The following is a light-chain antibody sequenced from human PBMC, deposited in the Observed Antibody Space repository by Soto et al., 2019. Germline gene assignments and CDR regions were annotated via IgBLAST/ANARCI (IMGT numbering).Light chain of an antibody. V-gene: IGKV1-5*01. J-gene: IGKJ2*01. CDR3: QHYNSYSPMYT. CDR2: DAS. Sequence: DLQMTQSPSTLSASVGDRVTITCRASQSISSWLAWYQQKPGKAPELLIYDASALKSGVPSRFSGSGSGTEFTLTISSLQPDDFATYYCQHYNSYSPMYTFGQGTKLEIK. CDR1: QSISSW.